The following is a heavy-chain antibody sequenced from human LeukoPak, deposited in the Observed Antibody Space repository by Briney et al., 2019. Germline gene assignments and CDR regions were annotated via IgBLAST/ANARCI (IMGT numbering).Heavy chain of an antibody. CDR1: GGSISSYY. CDR3: AREKYSSSWYGYYYYKDV. J-gene: IGHJ6*03. V-gene: IGHV4-4*07. D-gene: IGHD6-13*01. CDR2: IYTSGST. Sequence: SETLSLTCTVSGGSISSYYWSWIRQPAGKGLEWIGRIYTSGSTNYNPSLKSRVTISVDKSKNQFSLKLSSVTAADTAAYYCAREKYSSSWYGYYYYKDVWGKGTTVTVSS.